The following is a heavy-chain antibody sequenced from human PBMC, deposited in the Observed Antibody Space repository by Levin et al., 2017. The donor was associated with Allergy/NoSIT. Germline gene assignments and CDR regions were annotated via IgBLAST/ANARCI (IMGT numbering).Heavy chain of an antibody. Sequence: SCAASGFTFSNAWMSWVRQAPGKGLEWVGRIKSKTDGGTTDYAAPVKGRFTISRDDSKNTLYLQMNSLKTEDTAVYYCTTAPNYCSSTSCYPYYYGMDVWGQGTTVTVSS. V-gene: IGHV3-15*01. CDR2: IKSKTDGGTT. D-gene: IGHD2-2*01. CDR3: TTAPNYCSSTSCYPYYYGMDV. J-gene: IGHJ6*02. CDR1: GFTFSNAW.